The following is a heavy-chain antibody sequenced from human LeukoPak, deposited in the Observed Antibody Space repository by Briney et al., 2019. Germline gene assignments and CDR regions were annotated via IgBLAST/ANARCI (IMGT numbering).Heavy chain of an antibody. D-gene: IGHD3-9*01. CDR1: GGSISSYY. Sequence: PSETLSLTCTVSGGSISSYYWSWIRQPPGKGLEWIGYIYYSGSTNYNPSLKSRVTISVDTSKNQFSLKLSSVTAADTAVYYCARETGYYGLDYWGQGTLVTVSS. CDR3: ARETGYYGLDY. J-gene: IGHJ4*02. V-gene: IGHV4-59*01. CDR2: IYYSGST.